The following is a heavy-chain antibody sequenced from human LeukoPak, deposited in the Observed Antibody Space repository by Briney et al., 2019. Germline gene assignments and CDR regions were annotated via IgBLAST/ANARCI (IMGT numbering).Heavy chain of an antibody. CDR3: ARALGELRDY. V-gene: IGHV3-53*01. CDR1: GFTFDDYA. CDR2: IYSGGST. J-gene: IGHJ4*02. Sequence: PGRSLRLSCAASGFTFDDYAMHWVRQAPGKGLEWVSVIYSGGSTYYADSVKGRFTISRDNSKNTLYLQMNSLRAEDTAVYYCARALGELRDYWGQGTLVTVSS. D-gene: IGHD1-26*01.